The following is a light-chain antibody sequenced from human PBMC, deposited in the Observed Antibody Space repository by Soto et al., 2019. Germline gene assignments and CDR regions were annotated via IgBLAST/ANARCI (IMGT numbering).Light chain of an antibody. CDR1: QAVSNY. Sequence: DIELTQSPSTLSASLGDTATISCRASQAVSNYLAWYQQKPGQAPSLLIYAASTWQSGVPARFSGSGSGTDFTLTISSLQPEDVATYYCQQYSSVWTFGQGTKVDIK. J-gene: IGKJ1*01. CDR3: QQYSSVWT. CDR2: AAS. V-gene: IGKV1-27*01.